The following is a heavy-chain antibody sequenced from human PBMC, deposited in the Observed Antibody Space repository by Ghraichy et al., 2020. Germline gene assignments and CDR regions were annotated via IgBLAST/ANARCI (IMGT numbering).Heavy chain of an antibody. CDR2: IGGGGDGL. Sequence: GGSLRLSCTASGFTFSSYAMSWVRQAPGKGLEWVSAIGGGGDGLIYADSVRGRFTISRDSSRNTLYLQMSSLRVEDTAVYYCAKELALRGLGAFDIWGRGTMVSVSS. D-gene: IGHD3-3*02. CDR3: AKELALRGLGAFDI. CDR1: GFTFSSYA. V-gene: IGHV3-23*01. J-gene: IGHJ3*02.